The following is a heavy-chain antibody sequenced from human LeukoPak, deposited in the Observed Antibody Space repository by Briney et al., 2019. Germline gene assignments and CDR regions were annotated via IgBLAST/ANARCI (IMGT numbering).Heavy chain of an antibody. J-gene: IGHJ6*02. D-gene: IGHD2-2*03. CDR1: GFTFSSYS. Sequence: AGGSLRLSCAASGFTFSSYSMNWVRQAPGKGLEWVSSISSSSSYIYYADSVKGRFTISRDNAKNSLYLQMNSLRAEDTAVYYCARDSGYCSSTSCYGYGMDVWGQGTTVTVSS. V-gene: IGHV3-21*01. CDR3: ARDSGYCSSTSCYGYGMDV. CDR2: ISSSSSYI.